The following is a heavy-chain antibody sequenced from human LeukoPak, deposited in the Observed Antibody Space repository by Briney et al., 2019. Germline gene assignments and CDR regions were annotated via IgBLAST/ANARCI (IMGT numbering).Heavy chain of an antibody. V-gene: IGHV3-23*01. D-gene: IGHD5-18*01. J-gene: IGHJ6*03. Sequence: GGSLRLSCTASGFTFSSYAMSWVRQAPGKGLEWVSAISGSGGSTYYADSVKGRFTISRDNSKNTLYLQMNSLRAEDTAVYYCARRDRGYSYGSGYYYMDVWGKGTTVTISS. CDR2: ISGSGGST. CDR1: GFTFSSYA. CDR3: ARRDRGYSYGSGYYYMDV.